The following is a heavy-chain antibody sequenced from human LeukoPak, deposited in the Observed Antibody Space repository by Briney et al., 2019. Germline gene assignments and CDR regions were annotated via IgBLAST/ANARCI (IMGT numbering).Heavy chain of an antibody. Sequence: PGGSLRLSCAASGFTFSSYAMHWVRQAPGKGLEWVAIISYDGSNKYYADSVKGRFTISRDNSKNTLYLQMNSLRAEDTAVYYCARASIGFGEPHGALDYWGQGTLVTVSS. CDR3: ARASIGFGEPHGALDY. V-gene: IGHV3-30-3*01. CDR2: ISYDGSNK. CDR1: GFTFSSYA. J-gene: IGHJ4*02. D-gene: IGHD3-10*01.